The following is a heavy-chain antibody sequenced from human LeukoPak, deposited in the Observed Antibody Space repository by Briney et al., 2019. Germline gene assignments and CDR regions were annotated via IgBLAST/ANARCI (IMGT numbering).Heavy chain of an antibody. V-gene: IGHV3-30*18. J-gene: IGHJ4*02. CDR1: GFTFSSYA. Sequence: GGSLRLSCAASGFTFSSYAMSWVRQAPGKGLEWVAVISYDGSNKYYADSVKGRFTISRDNSKNTLYLQMNSLRAEDTAVYYCAKATGEEDYWGQGTLVTVSS. CDR3: AKATGEEDY. D-gene: IGHD7-27*01. CDR2: ISYDGSNK.